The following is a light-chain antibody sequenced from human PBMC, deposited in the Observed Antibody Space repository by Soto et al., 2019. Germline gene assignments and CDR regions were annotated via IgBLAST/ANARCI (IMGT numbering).Light chain of an antibody. CDR1: QGIRNA. CDR3: QQSYSTTWT. J-gene: IGKJ1*01. CDR2: AAS. V-gene: IGKV1-17*01. Sequence: DIHMTQSPSSLSASVVDIVTITCLASQGIRNALGWYQQKPGKAPKRLIYAASSLQSGVPSRFSGSGSGTEFTLTISSLQPEDFATYYCQQSYSTTWTFGQGTKVDI.